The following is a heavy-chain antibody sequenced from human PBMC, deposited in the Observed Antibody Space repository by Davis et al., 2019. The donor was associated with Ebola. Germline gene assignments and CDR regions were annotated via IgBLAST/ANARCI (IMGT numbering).Heavy chain of an antibody. CDR1: GGSISSYY. J-gene: IGHJ3*02. CDR3: ARGPPGAHCSSTSCYTGAFDI. V-gene: IGHV4-59*01. CDR2: IYYSGST. Sequence: MPSETLSLTCTVSGGSISSYYWSWIRQPPGKGLEWIGYIYYSGSTNYNPSLKSRVTISVDTSKNQFSLKLSSVTAADTAVYYCARGPPGAHCSSTSCYTGAFDIWAQGTKVTVSS. D-gene: IGHD2-2*02.